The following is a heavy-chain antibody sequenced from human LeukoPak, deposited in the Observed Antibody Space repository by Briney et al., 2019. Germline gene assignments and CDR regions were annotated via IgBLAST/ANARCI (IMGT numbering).Heavy chain of an antibody. CDR3: ARVLTVGGTMGWYFDY. Sequence: PGGSLRLSCAASAFSFSSYWMSWVRQAPGKGLEGVANIKQDGSEKYYVDSVKGRFTISRDNAKNSLFLQMNSLRAEDTAVYYCARVLTVGGTMGWYFDYWGQGALVTVSS. CDR2: IKQDGSEK. J-gene: IGHJ4*02. D-gene: IGHD6-19*01. V-gene: IGHV3-7*01. CDR1: AFSFSSYW.